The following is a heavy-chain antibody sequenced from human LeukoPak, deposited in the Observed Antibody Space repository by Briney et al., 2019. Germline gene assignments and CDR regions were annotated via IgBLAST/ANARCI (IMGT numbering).Heavy chain of an antibody. CDR1: GFTFGSYC. Sequence: GGSLRLSCAASGFTFGSYCMSWVRQAPGKGLEWVANINEDGSVKYYVDSVKGRFTISRDNAKKSLSLHMNNLRAEDTAVYYCARVDYVWGTYGYTCDYWGQGTLVTVSS. CDR2: INEDGSVK. J-gene: IGHJ4*02. CDR3: ARVDYVWGTYGYTCDY. D-gene: IGHD3-16*01. V-gene: IGHV3-7*01.